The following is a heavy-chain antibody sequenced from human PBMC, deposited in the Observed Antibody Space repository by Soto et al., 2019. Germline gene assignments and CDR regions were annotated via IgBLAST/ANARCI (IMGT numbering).Heavy chain of an antibody. CDR3: ARAVGQQLLDY. D-gene: IGHD6-13*01. J-gene: IGHJ4*02. CDR1: GGTFSSYT. V-gene: IGHV1-69*02. Sequence: QVQLVQSGAEVKKPGSSVKVSCKASGGTFSSYTISWVRQAPGQGLEWMGRIIPILGIANYAQKFQGRVTITADKATSTAYMELSSLRSEDTAVYYCARAVGQQLLDYWGQGTLVTVSS. CDR2: IIPILGIA.